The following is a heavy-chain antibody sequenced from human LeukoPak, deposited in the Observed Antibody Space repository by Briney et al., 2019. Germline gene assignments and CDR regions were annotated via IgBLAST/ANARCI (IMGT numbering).Heavy chain of an antibody. Sequence: GGSLRLSCAASGFTFDDYAMHWVRHAPGKGLEWVSGINWNGGSTGYADSVKGRFTISRDNAKNSLYLQMTSLRAEDTAVYYCARGGTTPFAPMDVWGKGTTVTVSS. CDR3: ARGGTTPFAPMDV. CDR2: INWNGGST. D-gene: IGHD4-17*01. CDR1: GFTFDDYA. J-gene: IGHJ6*03. V-gene: IGHV3-20*04.